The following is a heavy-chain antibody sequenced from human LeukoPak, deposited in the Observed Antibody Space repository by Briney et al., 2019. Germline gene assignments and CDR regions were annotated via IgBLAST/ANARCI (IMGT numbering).Heavy chain of an antibody. CDR1: GYSFPTYW. V-gene: IGHV5-51*01. CDR3: ARPPSRGYPSSFEY. D-gene: IGHD5-12*01. Sequence: KSGESLKISCKGSGYSFPTYWIAWVRQMPGKGLEWMGIIYPDESNIRYSPSFQGQVTISADKSISTAYLQWSSLKASDTAMYYCARPPSRGYPSSFEYWGQGTLVTVSS. J-gene: IGHJ4*02. CDR2: IYPDESNI.